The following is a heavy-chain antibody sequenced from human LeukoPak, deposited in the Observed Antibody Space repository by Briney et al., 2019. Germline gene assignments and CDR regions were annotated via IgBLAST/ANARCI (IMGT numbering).Heavy chain of an antibody. CDR1: GYTFTNYD. J-gene: IGHJ4*02. CDR2: MNPNSGNT. Sequence: ASVKVSCKASGYTFTNYDINWVRQATGQGLEWMGWMNPNSGNTGYAQKFQGRVTINRNTSISTAYMELSSLRSEDTAVYYCARAGQWLAYKFDYWGQGTLVTVSS. D-gene: IGHD6-19*01. V-gene: IGHV1-8*02. CDR3: ARAGQWLAYKFDY.